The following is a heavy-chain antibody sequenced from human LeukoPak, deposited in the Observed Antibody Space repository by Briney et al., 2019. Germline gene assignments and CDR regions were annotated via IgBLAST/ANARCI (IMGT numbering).Heavy chain of an antibody. J-gene: IGHJ5*02. V-gene: IGHV4-31*03. CDR1: GGSLTSGGYY. CDR3: ARGYSSSRGWFDP. CDR2: IFHSGNT. D-gene: IGHD6-13*01. Sequence: SETLSLTCSVFGGSLTSGGYYWTWIRQHPGKGLEWIGYIFHSGNTYYNPSLRSRASISVDTSKNQFSLKLNSMTAADTAVYYCARGYSSSRGWFDPWGQGTLVTVSS.